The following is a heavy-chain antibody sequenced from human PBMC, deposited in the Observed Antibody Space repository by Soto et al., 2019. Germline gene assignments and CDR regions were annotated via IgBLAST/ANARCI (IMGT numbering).Heavy chain of an antibody. D-gene: IGHD6-19*01. CDR2: ISYDGSSK. V-gene: IGHV3-30*14. CDR1: EFTISSYS. Sequence: QVQLVESGGGVVQPGMSLRLSCTASEFTISSYSMHWVRQAPGKGLEWVAVISYDGSSKYNADSVKGPFTISRDKSKNTVYLQMHSLPVEDTAVYYCARDAVAMDYWGQGTLVTVSS. J-gene: IGHJ4*02. CDR3: ARDAVAMDY.